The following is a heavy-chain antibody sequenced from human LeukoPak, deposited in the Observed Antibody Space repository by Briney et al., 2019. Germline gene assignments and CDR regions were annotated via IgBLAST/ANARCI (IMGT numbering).Heavy chain of an antibody. Sequence: GGSLRRSCGASRFTFSSYWMTWVRQAPGKGLEWVANINQDGSEKYYVDSVKGRFTISRDSAKNSLFLQMNRLRVEDTAVYYCARGYWNFDLWGRGILVTVSS. CDR1: RFTFSSYW. J-gene: IGHJ2*01. V-gene: IGHV3-7*04. CDR2: INQDGSEK. CDR3: ARGYWNFDL.